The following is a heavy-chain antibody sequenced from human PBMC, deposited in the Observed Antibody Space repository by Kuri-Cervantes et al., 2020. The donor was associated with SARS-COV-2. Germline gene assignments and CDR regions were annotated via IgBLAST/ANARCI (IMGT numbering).Heavy chain of an antibody. J-gene: IGHJ6*04. CDR2: IIPIFCTA. Sequence: SVNVSCKASGCTFSSYAISWVRQAPGQGLEWMGGIIPIFCTANYAQKFQGRVTITADESTSTAYMELSSLRSEDTDVYYFARPNSPRCTSCYRMDVWGKGTTVTVSS. CDR3: ARPNSPRCTSCYRMDV. V-gene: IGHV1-69*13. CDR1: GCTFSSYA. D-gene: IGHD2-2*02.